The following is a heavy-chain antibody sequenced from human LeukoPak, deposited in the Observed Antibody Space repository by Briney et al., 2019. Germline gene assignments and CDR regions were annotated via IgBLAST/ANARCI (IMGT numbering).Heavy chain of an antibody. CDR1: GYTFTAYY. CDR2: INPNSGDT. Sequence: ASVKVSCKASGYTFTAYYIHWVRQAPGQGLEWMGRINPNSGDTIYAQNFQGRVTVTRDTSISTAYMELSRLRSDDTAVYYCACWGGGNQGHWGQGTLVTVSS. V-gene: IGHV1-2*06. CDR3: ACWGGGNQGH. D-gene: IGHD4-23*01. J-gene: IGHJ4*02.